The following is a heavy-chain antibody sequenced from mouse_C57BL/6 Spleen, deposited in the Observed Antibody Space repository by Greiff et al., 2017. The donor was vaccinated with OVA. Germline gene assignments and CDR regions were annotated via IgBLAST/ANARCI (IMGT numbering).Heavy chain of an antibody. V-gene: IGHV8-12*01. CDR2: IYWDDDK. D-gene: IGHD1-1*01. CDR3: ARRVDYYGSSYAMDY. CDR1: GFSLSTSGMG. Sequence: QVQLKESGPGILQSSQTLSLTCSFSGFSLSTSGMGVSWIRQPSGKGLEWLAHIYWDDDKRYNPSLKRRLTISKDTSRNQVFLKITSVDTADTATYYCARRVDYYGSSYAMDYWGQGTSVTVSS. J-gene: IGHJ4*01.